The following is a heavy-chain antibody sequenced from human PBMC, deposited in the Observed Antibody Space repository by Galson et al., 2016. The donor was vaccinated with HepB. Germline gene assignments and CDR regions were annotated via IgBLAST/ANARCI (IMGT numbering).Heavy chain of an antibody. D-gene: IGHD3-16*01. CDR3: ARIIRPFAEFDS. CDR1: GFTFSSYG. CDR2: ISYDGSNK. J-gene: IGHJ4*02. V-gene: IGHV3-30*03. Sequence: SLRLSCAASGFTFSSYGMHWVRQAPGKGLEWVAVISYDGSNKYYADSVKGRFTISRDNAKNSLYLQMDNLGAEDTAVYYCARIIRPFAEFDSWGQGTLVTVAS.